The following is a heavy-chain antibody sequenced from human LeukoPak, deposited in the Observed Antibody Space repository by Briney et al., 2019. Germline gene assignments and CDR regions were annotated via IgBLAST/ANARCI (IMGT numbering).Heavy chain of an antibody. D-gene: IGHD1-26*01. V-gene: IGHV3-48*03. CDR3: ARDEGEWELPF. Sequence: GGSLRLSCAASGFTFSSYEMNWVRQAPGKGLEWVSYISSSGSTIYYADSVKGRFTISRDNAKNSLYLQMNSLRAEDTAVYYCARDEGEWELPFWGQGTLVTVSS. CDR1: GFTFSSYE. CDR2: ISSSGSTI. J-gene: IGHJ4*02.